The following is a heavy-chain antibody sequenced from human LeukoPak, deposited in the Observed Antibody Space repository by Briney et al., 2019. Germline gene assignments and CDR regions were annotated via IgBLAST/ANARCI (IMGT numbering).Heavy chain of an antibody. D-gene: IGHD5-24*01. V-gene: IGHV4-34*01. J-gene: IGHJ4*02. CDR3: ARRRLGYYFDY. Sequence: SETLSLTCGVYGGSFSGYYWSWIRQPPGKGLEWIGEINPRGSTNYNPYLRSRVTLSADTSKNQFSLTLNSVTAADTAVYYCARRRLGYYFDYWGQGTLVTVSS. CDR1: GGSFSGYY. CDR2: INPRGST.